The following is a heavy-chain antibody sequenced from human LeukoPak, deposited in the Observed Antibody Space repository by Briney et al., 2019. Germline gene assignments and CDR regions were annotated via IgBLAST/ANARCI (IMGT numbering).Heavy chain of an antibody. CDR3: AKSPIVGATFYFDY. J-gene: IGHJ4*02. CDR1: GFTFSSYA. Sequence: GGSLRLSCAASGFTFSSYAMSWVRQAPGKGLEWVSGISGSGSSTYYADSVKGRFTISRDNSKNTLYLQMNSLRAEDTAVYYCAKSPIVGATFYFDYWGQGTLVTVSS. CDR2: ISGSGSST. V-gene: IGHV3-23*01. D-gene: IGHD1-26*01.